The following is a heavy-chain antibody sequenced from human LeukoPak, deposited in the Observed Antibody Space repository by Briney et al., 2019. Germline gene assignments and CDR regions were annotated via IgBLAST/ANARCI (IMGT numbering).Heavy chain of an antibody. CDR2: IIPIFGTA. Sequence: GASVEVSCKASVGTFSSYPISWVRQAPGQGLEWMGGIIPIFGTANYTQKLQGRVTITADESTSTVYMELSSLRSEDTAVYYCARVPLAYCGGDCYRGAFDIWGQGTMVTVSS. CDR1: VGTFSSYP. V-gene: IGHV1-69*13. CDR3: ARVPLAYCGGDCYRGAFDI. D-gene: IGHD2-21*02. J-gene: IGHJ3*02.